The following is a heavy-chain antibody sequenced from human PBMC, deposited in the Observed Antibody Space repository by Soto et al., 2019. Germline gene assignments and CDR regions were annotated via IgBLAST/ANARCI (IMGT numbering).Heavy chain of an antibody. J-gene: IGHJ5*02. CDR3: ARLDISSWDPGVFGP. D-gene: IGHD6-13*01. V-gene: IGHV4-30-2*01. CDR2: IYHSGST. CDR1: GGSISSGGYS. Sequence: TLSLTCAVSGGSISSGGYSWSWIRQPPGKVLEWIGYIYHSGSTYYNPSLKSRVTISVDRSKNQLSLKLSSVTAADTAVYYCARLDISSWDPGVFGPWGQVTLVT.